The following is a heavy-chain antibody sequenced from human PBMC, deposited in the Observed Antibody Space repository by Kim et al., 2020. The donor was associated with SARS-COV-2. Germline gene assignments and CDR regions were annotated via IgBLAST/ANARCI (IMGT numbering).Heavy chain of an antibody. CDR3: VRDIAAAGPYNWFDP. V-gene: IGHV4-59*12. Sequence: PSPKRGVTLSVDTSKNQFSLKLSSVTAADTAVYYCVRDIAAAGPYNWFDPWGQGTLVTVSS. D-gene: IGHD6-13*01. J-gene: IGHJ5*02.